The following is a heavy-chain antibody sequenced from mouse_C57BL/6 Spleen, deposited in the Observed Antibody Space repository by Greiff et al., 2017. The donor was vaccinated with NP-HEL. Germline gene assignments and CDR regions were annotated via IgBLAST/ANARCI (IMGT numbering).Heavy chain of an antibody. D-gene: IGHD2-5*01. CDR1: GYTFTSYG. CDR3: ARHYSNPAY. V-gene: IGHV1-81*01. J-gene: IGHJ3*01. Sequence: QVQLQQSGAELARPGASVKLSCKASGYTFTSYGISWVKQRTGQGLEWIGEIYPRSGNTYYNEKFKGKATLTADKSSSTAYMELRSLTSEDSAVYFCARHYSNPAYWGQGTLVTVSA. CDR2: IYPRSGNT.